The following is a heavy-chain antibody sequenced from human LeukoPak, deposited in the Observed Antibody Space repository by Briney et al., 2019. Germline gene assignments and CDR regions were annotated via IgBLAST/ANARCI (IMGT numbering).Heavy chain of an antibody. CDR3: AKSLPSSMFFDS. V-gene: IGHV3-23*01. D-gene: IGHD2-2*01. CDR2: ISGSSGST. CDR1: GFTFNSYA. J-gene: IGHJ4*02. Sequence: GGSVRLSCAASGFTFNSYAMSWVRQAPGKGLDWVSTISGSSGSTYYADSVKGRFTISRDNSKNTLYLQMNSLRAEDTAIYYCAKSLPSSMFFDSWGQGTLVTVSS.